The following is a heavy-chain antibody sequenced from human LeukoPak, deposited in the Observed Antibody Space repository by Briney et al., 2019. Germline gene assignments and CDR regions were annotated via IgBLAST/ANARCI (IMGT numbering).Heavy chain of an antibody. D-gene: IGHD1-26*01. V-gene: IGHV1-2*02. CDR3: AREYAGTTTNWLDP. CDR2: INPNSGDT. Sequence: ASVKVSCKASGYTFTGYYIHWGRQAPGQGLEWMGWINPNSGDTNYTQKFQSRVTMTRDTSISIAYMDLKRLTSDDTAVYYCAREYAGTTTNWLDPWGQGTLVTVSS. J-gene: IGHJ5*02. CDR1: GYTFTGYY.